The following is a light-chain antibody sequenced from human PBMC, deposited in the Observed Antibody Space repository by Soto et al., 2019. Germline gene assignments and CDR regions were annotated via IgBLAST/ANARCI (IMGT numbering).Light chain of an antibody. J-gene: IGKJ5*01. Sequence: DIQMTQSPSSLSAYVGDRVTITCRASQNVSRYFNWYQQKPGKAPQLLIYAASTLQSGVPSRFSGSGSGTDFTLTSSSLQPEDSATYYCQQSYSTPPMTFGQGTRVDIK. CDR2: AAS. CDR1: QNVSRY. CDR3: QQSYSTPPMT. V-gene: IGKV1-39*01.